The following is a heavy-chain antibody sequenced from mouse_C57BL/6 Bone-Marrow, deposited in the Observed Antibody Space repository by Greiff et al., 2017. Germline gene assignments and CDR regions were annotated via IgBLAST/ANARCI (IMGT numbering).Heavy chain of an antibody. D-gene: IGHD2-1*01. CDR2: IYPRSGNT. CDR3: AREGNYYSYYAMDY. V-gene: IGHV1-81*01. CDR1: GYTFTSYG. J-gene: IGHJ4*01. Sequence: VKLQESGAELARPGASVKLSCKASGYTFTSYGISWVKQRTGQGLEWIGEIYPRSGNTYYNEKFKGKATLTADKSSSTAYMELHSLTSEDSAVYFCAREGNYYSYYAMDYWGQGTSVTVSS.